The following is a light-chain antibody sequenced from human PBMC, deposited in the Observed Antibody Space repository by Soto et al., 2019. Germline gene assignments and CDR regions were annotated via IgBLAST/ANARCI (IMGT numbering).Light chain of an antibody. V-gene: IGKV3-15*01. Sequence: EIVMTQSPATVSVSPGDRVTLSCRASRTVHSNVAWYQHKPCQAPRLLIYGASFRATGMPGRFRGSGFGTESTLSITSMQSEDFAVYYCQQYNKWPRTFSQGTKVEV. CDR2: GAS. CDR1: RTVHSN. CDR3: QQYNKWPRT. J-gene: IGKJ1*01.